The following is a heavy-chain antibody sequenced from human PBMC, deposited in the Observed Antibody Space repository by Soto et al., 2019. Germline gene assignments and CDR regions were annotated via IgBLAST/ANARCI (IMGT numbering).Heavy chain of an antibody. CDR1: GYTLTELS. J-gene: IGHJ4*02. D-gene: IGHD6-19*01. Sequence: ASVKVSCKVSGYTLTELSMHWVRQAPGKGLEWMGGCDPEDGETIYAQKVQGRVTMTEDTSTDTDYMELGGVRAEDTAVYYCASGQWPSFDSWGQGTLVTVSS. CDR3: ASGQWPSFDS. CDR2: CDPEDGET. V-gene: IGHV1-24*01.